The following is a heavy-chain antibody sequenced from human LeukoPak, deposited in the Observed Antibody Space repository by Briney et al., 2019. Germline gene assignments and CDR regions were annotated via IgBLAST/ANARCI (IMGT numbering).Heavy chain of an antibody. Sequence: PSETLSLTCGVSGGSIRSTNWWGWVRQPPGQGLEWIGEISLTGRTNYNPSLNGRVTMSLDESRNQLSLNLTSVTAADTAIYYCSRGSGAFCPFRYWRQGTLVIVPP. CDR1: GGSIRSTNW. D-gene: IGHD1-26*01. J-gene: IGHJ4*02. V-gene: IGHV4-4*02. CDR3: SRGSGAFCPFRY. CDR2: ISLTGRT.